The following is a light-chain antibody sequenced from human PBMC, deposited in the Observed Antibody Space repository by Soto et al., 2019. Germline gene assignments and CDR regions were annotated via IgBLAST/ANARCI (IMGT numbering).Light chain of an antibody. CDR3: QQYNNWPRT. V-gene: IGKV3-15*01. CDR2: GAS. CDR1: QSVSNN. Sequence: EILLTQSPGTLSLSPGERATLSCRASQSVSNNYLAWYQQKPGQAPRLLIYGASTRATGIPARFSGSGSGTEFTLTISSLQSEDFGVYYCQQYNNWPRTFGQGTKVDIK. J-gene: IGKJ1*01.